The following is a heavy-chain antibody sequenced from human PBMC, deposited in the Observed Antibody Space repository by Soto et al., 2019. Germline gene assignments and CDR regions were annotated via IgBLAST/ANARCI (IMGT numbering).Heavy chain of an antibody. Sequence: GGSLRLSCAASGFTFSSYGMHWVRQAPGKGLEWVAVIWYDGSNKYYADSVKGRFTISRDNSKNTLYLQMNSLRAEDTAVYYCARGRSYDYIWGSYRSPSHFDYWGQGTLVTVSS. V-gene: IGHV3-33*01. CDR3: ARGRSYDYIWGSYRSPSHFDY. J-gene: IGHJ4*02. CDR1: GFTFSSYG. D-gene: IGHD3-16*02. CDR2: IWYDGSNK.